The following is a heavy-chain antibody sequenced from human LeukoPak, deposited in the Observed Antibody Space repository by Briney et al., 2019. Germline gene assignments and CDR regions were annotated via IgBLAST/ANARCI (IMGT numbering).Heavy chain of an antibody. CDR2: MNPNSGNT. CDR3: ARGVPGIAAADY. J-gene: IGHJ4*02. Sequence: ASVKVSCKASGYTFTSYDINWVRQATGQGLEWMGWMNPNSGNTGYAQKFQGRVTITRNTSISTAYMELSSLRSEDTAVYYCARGVPGIAAADYWGQGTLVTDSS. CDR1: GYTFTSYD. V-gene: IGHV1-8*03. D-gene: IGHD6-13*01.